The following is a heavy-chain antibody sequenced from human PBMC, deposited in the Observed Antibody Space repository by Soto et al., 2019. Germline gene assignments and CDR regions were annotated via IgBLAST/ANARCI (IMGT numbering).Heavy chain of an antibody. J-gene: IGHJ3*02. V-gene: IGHV1-18*01. CDR2: ISADNGNT. CDR3: ARDGGAAAGTLGAFDI. Sequence: QVQLVQSGAEVKKPGASVKVSCKASGYTFTGYGLSWVRQAPGQGLEWMGWISADNGNTNYAQKVQGRVTMTTDTSTSTAYMELRSLRSDDTAMYYCARDGGAAAGTLGAFDIWGQGTMVTVSS. CDR1: GYTFTGYG. D-gene: IGHD6-13*01.